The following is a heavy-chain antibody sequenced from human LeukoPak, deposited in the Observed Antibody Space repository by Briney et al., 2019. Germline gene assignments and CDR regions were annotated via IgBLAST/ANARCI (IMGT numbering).Heavy chain of an antibody. D-gene: IGHD5-18*01. CDR3: ARSLDTAMVYGY. CDR2: IYYSGST. J-gene: IGHJ4*02. CDR1: GGSTSSGGYY. V-gene: IGHV4-31*03. Sequence: SETLSLTCTVSGGSTSSGGYYWSWIRQHPGKGLEWIGYIYYSGSTYYNPSLKSRVTISVDTSKNQFSLKLSSVTAADTAVYYCARSLDTAMVYGYWGQGTLVTVSS.